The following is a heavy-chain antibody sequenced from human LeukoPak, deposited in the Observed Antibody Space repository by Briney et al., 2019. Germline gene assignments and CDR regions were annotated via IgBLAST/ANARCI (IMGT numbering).Heavy chain of an antibody. D-gene: IGHD3-22*01. CDR2: ISSSSSYI. CDR1: GFTFSTYD. Sequence: GGSLRLSCAASGFTFSTYDIHWVRQAPGKGLEWVSSISSSSSYIYYADSVKGRFTISRDNAKNSLYLQMNSLRAEDTAVYYCAPDSPGPWGQGTLVTVSS. CDR3: APDSPGP. V-gene: IGHV3-21*01. J-gene: IGHJ4*02.